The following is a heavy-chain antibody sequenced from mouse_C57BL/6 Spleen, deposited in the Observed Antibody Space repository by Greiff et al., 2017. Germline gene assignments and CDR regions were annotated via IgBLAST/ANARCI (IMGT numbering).Heavy chain of an antibody. V-gene: IGHV1-55*01. CDR3: AITTGGLFAY. CDR1: GYTFTSYW. D-gene: IGHD1-1*01. Sequence: QVQLQQSGAELVKPGASVKMSCKASGYTFTSYWITWVKQRPGQGLEWIGDIYPGSGSTNYNEKFKSKATQTVDTSSSTAYMQLSSLTSEDSAVYYSAITTGGLFAYWGQGTLVTVSA. J-gene: IGHJ3*01. CDR2: IYPGSGST.